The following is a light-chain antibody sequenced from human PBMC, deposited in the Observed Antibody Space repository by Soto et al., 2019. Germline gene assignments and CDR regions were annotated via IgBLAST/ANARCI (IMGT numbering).Light chain of an antibody. CDR1: QTISSW. CDR3: QHYNSYSEA. V-gene: IGKV1-5*03. J-gene: IGKJ1*01. CDR2: KAS. Sequence: PSTISGSVGDRVTIPCRASQTISSWLAWYQQKPGKAPKLLIYKASTLKSGVPSRFSGSGSGTEFTLTISSLQPDDFATYYCQHYNSYSEAFGQGTKVDIK.